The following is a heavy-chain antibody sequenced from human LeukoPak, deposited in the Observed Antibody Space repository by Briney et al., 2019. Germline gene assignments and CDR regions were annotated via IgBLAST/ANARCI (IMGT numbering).Heavy chain of an antibody. CDR1: GFTFSSYG. Sequence: GRSLRLSCAASGFTFSSYGMHWVRQAPGKGLEWVAVISYDGSNKYYADSVKGRFTISRDNSKNTLYLQMNSLRAEDTAVYYCAKFGGKERSGYYYHYNYFDYWGQGTLVTVSS. D-gene: IGHD3-22*01. CDR3: AKFGGKERSGYYYHYNYFDY. J-gene: IGHJ4*02. V-gene: IGHV3-30*18. CDR2: ISYDGSNK.